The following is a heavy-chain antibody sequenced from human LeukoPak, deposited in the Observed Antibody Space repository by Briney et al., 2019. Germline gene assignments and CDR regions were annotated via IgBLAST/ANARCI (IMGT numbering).Heavy chain of an antibody. Sequence: SETLSLTCGVSGSSIGRHYWTWIRQPPGKGLEWIGYTHFSGSSNYNPSLKSRATTSLDRAKNQISLTLTSVTAADTAVYFCARAKAAGSYDFWGQGTLVTVSS. CDR3: ARAKAAGSYDF. V-gene: IGHV4-59*11. CDR1: GSSIGRHY. D-gene: IGHD6-13*01. CDR2: THFSGSS. J-gene: IGHJ4*02.